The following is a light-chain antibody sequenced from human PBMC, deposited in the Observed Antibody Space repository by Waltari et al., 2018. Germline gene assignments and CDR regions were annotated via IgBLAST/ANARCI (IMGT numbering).Light chain of an antibody. CDR1: SSDVGGYNY. Sequence: QSALTPPASVSGSPGQSLTISCTGTSSDVGGYNYASWYQQHPGKAPKLMIYEVSNRPSGVSNRFSGSKSGNTASLTISGLQAEDEADYYCSSYTSSSPVVFGGGTKLTVL. V-gene: IGLV2-14*01. CDR2: EVS. J-gene: IGLJ2*01. CDR3: SSYTSSSPVV.